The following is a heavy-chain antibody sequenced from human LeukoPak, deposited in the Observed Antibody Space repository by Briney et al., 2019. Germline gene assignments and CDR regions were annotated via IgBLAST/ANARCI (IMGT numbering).Heavy chain of an antibody. Sequence: PGGSLRLSCAASGFVFSHYAIYLVRQAPGKGLEWVALISYDGSNQFYADSVKGRFTISRDNSKNTLYLQMNGLRTEDTAVYYCARAKTTVTTFDAFDIWGQGTMVTVSS. CDR2: ISYDGSNQ. CDR1: GFVFSHYA. J-gene: IGHJ3*02. V-gene: IGHV3-30-3*01. D-gene: IGHD4-17*01. CDR3: ARAKTTVTTFDAFDI.